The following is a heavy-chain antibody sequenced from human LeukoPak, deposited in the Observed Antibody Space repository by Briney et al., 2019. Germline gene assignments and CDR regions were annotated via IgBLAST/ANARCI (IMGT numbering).Heavy chain of an antibody. CDR1: GGTFSSYA. CDR2: IIPIFGTA. V-gene: IGHV1-69*13. J-gene: IGHJ4*02. Sequence: SVKVSCKASGGTFSSYAISWVRQAPGQGLEWMGGIIPIFGTANYAQKFQGRVTITADESTSTAYMELSSLRSEGTAVYYCARVGDYCSSTSCYSDYWGQGTLVTVSS. D-gene: IGHD2-2*02. CDR3: ARVGDYCSSTSCYSDY.